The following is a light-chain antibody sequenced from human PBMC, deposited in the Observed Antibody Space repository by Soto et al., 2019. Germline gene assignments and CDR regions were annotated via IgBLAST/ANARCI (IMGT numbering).Light chain of an antibody. J-gene: IGLJ1*01. CDR1: SSDVGGYNF. CDR2: DVT. V-gene: IGLV2-14*01. CDR3: SSYTSRSPYV. Sequence: QSLLTQPASVSGSPGQSITISCAGTSSDVGGYNFVSWYQQYPGKAPKLIIYDVTNRPSGVSNRFSGSKSGDTASLTVSGLRAEDEADDYCSSYTSRSPYVCGTGTKVTV.